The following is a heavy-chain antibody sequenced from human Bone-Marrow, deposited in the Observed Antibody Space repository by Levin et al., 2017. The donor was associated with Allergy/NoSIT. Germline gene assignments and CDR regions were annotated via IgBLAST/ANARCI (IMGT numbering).Heavy chain of an antibody. CDR3: ARENCSGGSCYSGFNWFDP. J-gene: IGHJ5*02. D-gene: IGHD2-15*01. V-gene: IGHV1-69*06. CDR2: IIPIFGTA. Sequence: ASVKVSCKASGGTFSSYAISWVRQAPGQGLEWMGGIIPIFGTANYAQKFQGRVTITADKSTSTAYMELSSLRSEDTAVYYCARENCSGGSCYSGFNWFDPWGQGTLVTVSS. CDR1: GGTFSSYA.